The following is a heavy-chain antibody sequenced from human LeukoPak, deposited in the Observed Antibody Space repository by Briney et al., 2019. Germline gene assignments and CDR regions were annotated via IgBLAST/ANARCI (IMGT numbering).Heavy chain of an antibody. CDR1: GGSISSGDYY. Sequence: SQTLSLTCTVSGGSISSGDYYWSWIRQPPGKGLEWIGYIYYSGSTYYNPSLKSRVTISVDTSKNQFSLKLSSVTAADTAVYYCARVGGYSGYPTNWFDPWGQGTLVSVSS. J-gene: IGHJ5*02. CDR3: ARVGGYSGYPTNWFDP. D-gene: IGHD5-12*01. CDR2: IYYSGST. V-gene: IGHV4-30-4*08.